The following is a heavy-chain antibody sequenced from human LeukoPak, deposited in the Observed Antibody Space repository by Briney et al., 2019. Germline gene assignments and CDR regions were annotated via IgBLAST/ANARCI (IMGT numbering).Heavy chain of an antibody. CDR2: IYYSGST. J-gene: IGHJ4*02. Sequence: SETLSLTCTVSGGSISSYYWSWIRQPPGKGLEWIGYIYYSGSTNYNPSLKSRVTISVDTSKNQFSLKLSSVTAADMAVYYCARVGRGYSYGQGFDYWGQGTLVTVSS. CDR3: ARVGRGYSYGQGFDY. V-gene: IGHV4-59*01. CDR1: GGSISSYY. D-gene: IGHD5-18*01.